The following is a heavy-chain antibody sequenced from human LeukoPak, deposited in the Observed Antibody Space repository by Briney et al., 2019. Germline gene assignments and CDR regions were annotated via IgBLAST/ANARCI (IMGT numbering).Heavy chain of an antibody. CDR3: ASRLITAGADY. J-gene: IGHJ4*02. CDR1: GYTFSTYD. D-gene: IGHD3-16*01. V-gene: IGHV1-46*01. Sequence: ASVKVSCKASGYTFSTYDIHWVRQAPGQGLEWMAIINPSVGGTSFSPQFQGRVTMTRDTSTSTVYMELSSLISEDTAVYYCASRLITAGADYWGQGTLVRVAS. CDR2: INPSVGGT.